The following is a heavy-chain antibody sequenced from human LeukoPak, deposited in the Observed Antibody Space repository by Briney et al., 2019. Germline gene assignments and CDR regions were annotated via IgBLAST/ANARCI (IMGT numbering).Heavy chain of an antibody. D-gene: IGHD3-10*01. Sequence: PPETLSLTCTVSGGSVSSGSFYWNWIRQPPGKGLEWIGYIYYSGSTSYNPSLKSRVTISVDTSKNQFSLKLSSVTAADTAVYYCARGGMVRGVIYWGQGTLVTVSS. CDR3: ARGGMVRGVIY. J-gene: IGHJ4*02. CDR1: GGSVSSGSFY. V-gene: IGHV4-61*01. CDR2: IYYSGST.